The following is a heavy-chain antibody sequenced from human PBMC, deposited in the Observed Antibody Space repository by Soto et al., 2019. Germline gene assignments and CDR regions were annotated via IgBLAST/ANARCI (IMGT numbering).Heavy chain of an antibody. V-gene: IGHV1-69*06. CDR2: IIPIFGTA. D-gene: IGHD1-26*01. J-gene: IGHJ5*02. Sequence: QVQLVQSGAEVKKPGSSVKVSCKASGGTFSSYAISWVRQAPGQGLEWMGGIIPIFGTANYAQKFQGRVTITADKCRSTAYMELSSLISEDTAVYYCARTSRYSGSEGCGDPWGQGILVTVSS. CDR3: ARTSRYSGSEGCGDP. CDR1: GGTFSSYA.